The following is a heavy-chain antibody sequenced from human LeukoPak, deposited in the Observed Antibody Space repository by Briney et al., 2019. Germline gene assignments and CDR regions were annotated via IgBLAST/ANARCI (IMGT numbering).Heavy chain of an antibody. CDR1: GFTFSSYV. D-gene: IGHD5-18*01. Sequence: GGSLRLSCAASGFTFSSYVMHWVRQAPGKGLEWVSTIYSGGTTYYADSVMGRFTISRHNSRNTLYLQMNSLRAEDTAVYYCARVDTVMAYYFDLWGQGTLVTVSS. CDR2: IYSGGTT. CDR3: ARVDTVMAYYFDL. V-gene: IGHV3-53*04. J-gene: IGHJ4*02.